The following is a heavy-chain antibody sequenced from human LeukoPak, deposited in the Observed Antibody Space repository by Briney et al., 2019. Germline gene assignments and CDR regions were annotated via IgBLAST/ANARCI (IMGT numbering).Heavy chain of an antibody. J-gene: IGHJ4*02. CDR1: GFTVSSNY. V-gene: IGHV3-23*01. CDR2: ISGSGGST. Sequence: GGSLRLSCAASGFTVSSNYMSWVRQAPGKGLEWVSAISGSGGSTYYADSVKGRFTISGDNSKNTLYLQMNSLRAEDTAVYYCAKRRDSGSYKALDYWGQGTLVTVSS. D-gene: IGHD1-26*01. CDR3: AKRRDSGSYKALDY.